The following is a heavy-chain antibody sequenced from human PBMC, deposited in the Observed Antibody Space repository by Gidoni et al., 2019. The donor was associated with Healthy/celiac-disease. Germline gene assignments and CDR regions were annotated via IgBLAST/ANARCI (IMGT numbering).Heavy chain of an antibody. D-gene: IGHD6-19*01. CDR1: GDSVSSNSAA. CDR2: TYYRYKWYN. V-gene: IGHV6-1*01. CDR3: ARDPQGLVAGGGGGFDP. Sequence: QVQLQQSGPGLVKPSQTLSLTCAISGDSVSSNSAAWNWIRQSPSRGLEWLGRTYYRYKWYNDYAVSVKSRITINPDTSKNQFSLQLNSVTPEDTAVYYCARDPQGLVAGGGGGFDPWGQGTLVTVSS. J-gene: IGHJ5*02.